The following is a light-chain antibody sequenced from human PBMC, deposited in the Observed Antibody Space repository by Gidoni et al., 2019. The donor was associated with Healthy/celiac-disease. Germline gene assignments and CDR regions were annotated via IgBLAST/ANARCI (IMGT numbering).Light chain of an antibody. V-gene: IGLV2-14*01. CDR1: SNDVGGYHY. CDR3: SSYTSSSTLGVV. Sequence: SAIPQPYSVSGSPGQPINISCTGTSNDVGGYHYVSWYQQNPGKAPKLMIYDVSNRPSGVSNRFSGSKSGNTASLTISGLQAEDEADYYCSSYTSSSTLGVVFGGGTKLTVL. CDR2: DVS. J-gene: IGLJ2*01.